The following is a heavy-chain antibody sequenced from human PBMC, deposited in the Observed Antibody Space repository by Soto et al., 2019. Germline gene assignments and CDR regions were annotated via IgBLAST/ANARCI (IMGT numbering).Heavy chain of an antibody. Sequence: PGGSLRLSCAASGFTFSDYYMSWIRQAPGKGLEWVSYISSSSSYTNYADSVKGRFTISRDNAKDSLYLQMNSLRAEDTAVYYCARAGYILTGYSPGYFDLWGRGTLVTVSS. CDR3: ARAGYILTGYSPGYFDL. CDR2: ISSSSSYT. CDR1: GFTFSDYY. D-gene: IGHD3-9*01. J-gene: IGHJ2*01. V-gene: IGHV3-11*06.